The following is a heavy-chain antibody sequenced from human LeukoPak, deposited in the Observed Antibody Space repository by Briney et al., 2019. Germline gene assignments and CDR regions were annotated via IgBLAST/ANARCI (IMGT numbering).Heavy chain of an antibody. J-gene: IGHJ4*02. V-gene: IGHV4-39*01. Sequence: SETLSLTCSVSGASISGGTYYWGWIRHPPRKGLEWIGSIYYTGSTYDNPSLKSRVTISVDTSKNQFSLKLSSVTAADTAVYYCARRGGSGRAFDYWGQGTLVTVSS. CDR2: IYYTGST. D-gene: IGHD1-26*01. CDR1: GASISGGTYY. CDR3: ARRGGSGRAFDY.